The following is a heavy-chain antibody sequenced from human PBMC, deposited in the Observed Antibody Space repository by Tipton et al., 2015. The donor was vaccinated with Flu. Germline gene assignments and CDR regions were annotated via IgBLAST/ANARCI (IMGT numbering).Heavy chain of an antibody. CDR3: ARAIAVAGTGGYY. Sequence: CAASGFTFSSYWMHWVRQVPGKGLVWVSRINSDASSTSYADSVKGRFTISRDNAKNTLYLQMNSLRAEDTAVYYCARAIAVAGTGGYYWGQGTLVTVSS. J-gene: IGHJ4*02. CDR2: INSDASST. CDR1: GFTFSSYW. D-gene: IGHD6-19*01. V-gene: IGHV3-74*01.